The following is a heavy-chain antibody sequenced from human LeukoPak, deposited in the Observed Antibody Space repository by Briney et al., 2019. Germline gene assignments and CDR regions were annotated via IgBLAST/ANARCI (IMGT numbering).Heavy chain of an antibody. CDR3: AEVTTSYSTFPPFAC. D-gene: IGHD4-11*01. V-gene: IGHV3-30*02. CDR1: GFTFGNTW. CDR2: IRYDGSNK. J-gene: IGHJ4*02. Sequence: GGSLRLSCAASGFTFGNTWMTWVRQAPGKGLEWVAFIRYDGSNKYYADSVKGRFTISRDNSKNTLYLQMNSLRAEDTAVYYCAEVTTSYSTFPPFACWGQGTLVTVSS.